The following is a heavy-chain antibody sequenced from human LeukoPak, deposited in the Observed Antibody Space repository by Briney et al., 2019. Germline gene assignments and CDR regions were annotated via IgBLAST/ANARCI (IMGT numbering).Heavy chain of an antibody. CDR2: ISGSGGST. J-gene: IGHJ4*02. CDR1: GFTFSSYS. CDR3: AKYSDYYGSGSYY. D-gene: IGHD3-10*01. V-gene: IGHV3-23*01. Sequence: GGSLRLSCAASGFTFSSYSMSWVRQAPGKGLEWVSAISGSGGSTYYADSVKGRFTISRDNSKNTLYLQMNSLRAEDTAVYYCAKYSDYYGSGSYYWGQGTLVTVSS.